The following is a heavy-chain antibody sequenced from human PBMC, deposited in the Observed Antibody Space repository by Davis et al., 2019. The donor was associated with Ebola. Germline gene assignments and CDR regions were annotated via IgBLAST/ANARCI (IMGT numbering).Heavy chain of an antibody. CDR1: GGTSSSNA. V-gene: IGHV1-69*06. Sequence: AASVKVSCKASGGTSSSNAISWVRQAPGQGLEWMGGINPIFGTANYAQKFQGRVTITADKSTSTAYMELSSLRSEDTAVYYCARGSRDSSGYYWGYWGQGTLVTVSS. D-gene: IGHD3-22*01. CDR3: ARGSRDSSGYYWGY. J-gene: IGHJ4*02. CDR2: INPIFGTA.